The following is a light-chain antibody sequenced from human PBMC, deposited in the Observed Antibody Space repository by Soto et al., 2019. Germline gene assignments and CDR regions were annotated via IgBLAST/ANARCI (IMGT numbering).Light chain of an antibody. J-gene: IGKJ1*01. CDR2: GAS. V-gene: IGKV3-20*01. CDR1: QSVDNNY. Sequence: EIVLTQSPGTLSLSPGERATLSCRASQSVDNNYLAWYQQKPGQAPRLLIYGASSRATGIPDRFSGSGSGTDFTLTISRLEPEDFAVYYCQQYGYSHTFGQGTKVDI. CDR3: QQYGYSHT.